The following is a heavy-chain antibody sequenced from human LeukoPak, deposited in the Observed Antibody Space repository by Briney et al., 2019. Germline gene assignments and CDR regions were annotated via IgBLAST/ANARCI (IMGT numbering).Heavy chain of an antibody. J-gene: IGHJ4*02. V-gene: IGHV3-13*04. D-gene: IGHD3-10*01. CDR1: GFTFSFYD. CDR3: ARGVYGSGSEPLFY. Sequence: GGPLRLSCVASGFTFSFYDMHWVRQATGKGLEWVSAIGTAGDTYYPGSVKGRFTISRDNAKNTLYLQMNTLRAEDTAVYYCARGVYGSGSEPLFYWGQGTLVTVSS. CDR2: IGTAGDT.